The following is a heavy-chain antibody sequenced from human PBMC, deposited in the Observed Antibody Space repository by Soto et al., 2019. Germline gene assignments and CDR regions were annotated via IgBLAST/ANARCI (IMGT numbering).Heavy chain of an antibody. Sequence: SETLSLTCTVSGASISRYYWSWIRQSPGKGLEWIGYLYNTGSTIYNPSLKSRVTISVDTSKNQFSLKLSSVTAADTAVYYCARDLRYSGSYLDYWGQGTLVT. CDR3: ARDLRYSGSYLDY. J-gene: IGHJ4*02. V-gene: IGHV4-59*12. D-gene: IGHD1-26*01. CDR2: LYNTGST. CDR1: GASISRYY.